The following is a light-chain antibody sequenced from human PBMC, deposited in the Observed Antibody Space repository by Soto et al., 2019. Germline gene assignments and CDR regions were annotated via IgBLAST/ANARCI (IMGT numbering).Light chain of an antibody. CDR1: QSVSSSY. J-gene: IGKJ3*01. Sequence: EIVLTQSPGTLSLSPGERATLSCRASQSVSSSYLAWYQQRPGQAPRLLIFGASYRATGIPDRFSGSGSGTDFTLTISRLEPEDFAVYDCQQYSSSPPEFTFGTGTKVD. V-gene: IGKV3-20*01. CDR3: QQYSSSPPEFT. CDR2: GAS.